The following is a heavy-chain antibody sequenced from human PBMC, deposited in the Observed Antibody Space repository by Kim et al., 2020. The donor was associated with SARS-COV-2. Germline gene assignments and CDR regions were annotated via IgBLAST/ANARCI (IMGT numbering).Heavy chain of an antibody. V-gene: IGHV3-23*01. Sequence: GGSLRLSCAASGFTFSSYAMSWVRQAPGKGLEWVSAISGSGGSTYYADSVKGRFTISRDNSKNTLYLQMNSLRAEDTAVYYCAKGSGYSSSWTVGYNWFDPWGQGTLVTVSS. CDR1: GFTFSSYA. CDR3: AKGSGYSSSWTVGYNWFDP. J-gene: IGHJ5*02. CDR2: ISGSGGST. D-gene: IGHD6-13*01.